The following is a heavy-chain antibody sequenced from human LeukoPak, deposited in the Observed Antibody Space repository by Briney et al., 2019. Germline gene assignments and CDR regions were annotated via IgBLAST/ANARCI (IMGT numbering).Heavy chain of an antibody. CDR1: GGSISSDY. J-gene: IGHJ4*02. D-gene: IGHD3-22*01. V-gene: IGHV4-4*07. CDR2: IYASGGT. CDR3: ARESKSYDGSGYYHDS. Sequence: TSETLSLTCTVSGGSISSDYWSWIRQPAGKGLEWIGRIYASGGTDYNPSLKSRVTMSVDTSKNQFSLKLWSVTAADTAVYYCARESKSYDGSGYYHDSWGQGTLVTVSS.